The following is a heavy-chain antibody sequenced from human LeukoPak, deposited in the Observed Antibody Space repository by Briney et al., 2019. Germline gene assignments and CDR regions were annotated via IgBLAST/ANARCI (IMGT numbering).Heavy chain of an antibody. CDR1: GGSISSFY. D-gene: IGHD1-26*01. CDR3: ARDGPVGAIDY. V-gene: IGHV4-59*12. J-gene: IGHJ4*02. CDR2: IYYRGST. Sequence: SETLSLTCTVSGGSISSFYWSWIRQPPGKGLEWIGYIYYRGSTYYNPSLKSRVTISVDTSKNQFSLKLSSVTAADTAVYYCARDGPVGAIDYWGQGTLVTVSS.